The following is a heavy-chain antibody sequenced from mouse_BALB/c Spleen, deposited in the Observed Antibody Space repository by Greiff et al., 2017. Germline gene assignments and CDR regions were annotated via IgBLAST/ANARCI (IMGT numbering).Heavy chain of an antibody. Sequence: EVQLVESGGGLVQPGGSRKLSCAASGFTFSSFGMHWVRQAPEKGLEWVAYISSGSSTIYYADTVKGRFTISRDNPKNTLFLQMTSLRSEDTAMYYCARDSDYYGSSFYAMDYWGQGTSVTVSS. V-gene: IGHV5-17*02. CDR3: ARDSDYYGSSFYAMDY. CDR2: ISSGSSTI. J-gene: IGHJ4*01. D-gene: IGHD1-1*01. CDR1: GFTFSSFG.